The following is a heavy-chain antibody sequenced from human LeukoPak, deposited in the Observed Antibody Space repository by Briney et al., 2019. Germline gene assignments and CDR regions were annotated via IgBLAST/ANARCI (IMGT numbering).Heavy chain of an antibody. CDR1: GFTFSSYG. Sequence: GGSLRLSCAASGFTFSSYGMHWVRQAPGKGLEWVAFIRSDGSNKYYADSVKGRFTISRDNSKLYLQMNSLRAEDTAVYYCAKKGYSNGWRDSYYFGYWGQGTLVTVSS. CDR3: AKKGYSNGWRDSYYFGY. CDR2: IRSDGSNK. J-gene: IGHJ4*02. V-gene: IGHV3-30*02. D-gene: IGHD6-19*01.